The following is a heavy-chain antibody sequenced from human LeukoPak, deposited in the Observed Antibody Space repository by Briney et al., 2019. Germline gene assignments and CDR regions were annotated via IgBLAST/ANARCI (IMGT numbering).Heavy chain of an antibody. V-gene: IGHV1-18*01. D-gene: IGHD3-16*01. CDR1: GYTFTSYG. J-gene: IGHJ6*03. Sequence: ASVKVSCKASGYTFTSYGISWVRQAPGQGLEWMGWISAYNGNTNYAQKLQGRVTMTTDTSTSTAYMELRSLRSDDTAVYYCARAGDLGEIRDYYYYMGVWGKGTTVTVSS. CDR2: ISAYNGNT. CDR3: ARAGDLGEIRDYYYYMGV.